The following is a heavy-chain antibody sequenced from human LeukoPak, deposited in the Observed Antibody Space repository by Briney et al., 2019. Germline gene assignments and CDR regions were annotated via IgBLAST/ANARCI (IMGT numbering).Heavy chain of an antibody. D-gene: IGHD3-16*01. CDR3: AREATWGNWYFDL. Sequence: GRSLRLSCAASGFTFSSHGMHWVRQAPGKGLEWVAVIGREGRAKYYADSVKGRFTLSRDNSINTLYLEMNSLRDEDTAVYYCAREATWGNWYFDLWGRGTLVTVSS. J-gene: IGHJ2*01. CDR1: GFTFSSHG. CDR2: IGREGRAK. V-gene: IGHV3-30*03.